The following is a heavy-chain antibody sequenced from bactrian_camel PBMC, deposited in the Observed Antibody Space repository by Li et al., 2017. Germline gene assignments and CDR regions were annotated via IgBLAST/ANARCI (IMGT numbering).Heavy chain of an antibody. V-gene: IGHV3S54*01. CDR1: GFFSRGNC. J-gene: IGHJ4*01. CDR3: VTRRSLYCDSSAC. CDR2: IYDGPVRDPSSP. D-gene: IGHD1*01. Sequence: QVQLVESGGGLVQPGGSLRLSCSGSGFFSRGNCIGWLRQGPGKQREAVAAIYDGPVRDPSSPLYADSVKGRFTISRDNNKSTVSLQMNSLKSEDTALYYCVTRRSLYCDSSACYGARGPRSPSP.